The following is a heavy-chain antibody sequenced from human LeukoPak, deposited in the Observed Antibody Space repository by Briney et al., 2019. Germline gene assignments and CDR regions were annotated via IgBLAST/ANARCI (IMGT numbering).Heavy chain of an antibody. CDR3: ARIYSSSWSDY. V-gene: IGHV1-18*01. D-gene: IGHD6-13*01. J-gene: IGHJ4*02. CDR1: GYTFSAYG. CDR2: ISAYNGDT. Sequence: ASVKVSCKASGYTFSAYGISWVRQAPGQGLEWMGWISAYNGDTNYAQKLQGRVTMTTDTSTSTAYMELRSLRSDDTAVYYCARIYSSSWSDYWGQGTLVTVSS.